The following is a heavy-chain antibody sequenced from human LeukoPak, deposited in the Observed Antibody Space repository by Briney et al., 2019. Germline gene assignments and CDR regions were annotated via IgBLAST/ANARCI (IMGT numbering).Heavy chain of an antibody. CDR3: ARDVWSGYYGAFDI. D-gene: IGHD3-3*01. J-gene: IGHJ3*02. Sequence: ASVKVSCKASGYTFTGYYMHWVRQAPGQGVEWMGWINPNSGGTNYAQKFQGRVTMTRDTSISTAYMELSRLRSDDTAVYYCARDVWSGYYGAFDIWGQGTMVTVSS. CDR2: INPNSGGT. CDR1: GYTFTGYY. V-gene: IGHV1-2*02.